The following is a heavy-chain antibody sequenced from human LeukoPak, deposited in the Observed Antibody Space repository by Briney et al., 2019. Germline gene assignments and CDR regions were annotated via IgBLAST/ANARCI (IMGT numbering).Heavy chain of an antibody. Sequence: GGSLRLSCAASGFTVSSNYMSWVRQAPGKGLEWVSVIYSGGSTYYADSVKGRFTISRDNAKNSLYLQMNSLRAEDTAVYYCVAYSSGWYLVDYWGQGTLVTVSS. CDR2: IYSGGST. V-gene: IGHV3-53*01. CDR3: VAYSSGWYLVDY. CDR1: GFTVSSNY. D-gene: IGHD6-19*01. J-gene: IGHJ4*02.